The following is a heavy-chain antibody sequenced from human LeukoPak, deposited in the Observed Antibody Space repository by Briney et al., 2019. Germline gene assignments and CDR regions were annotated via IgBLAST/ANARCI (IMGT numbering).Heavy chain of an antibody. D-gene: IGHD2-15*01. CDR1: GFTFSSYA. Sequence: GGSVRLSCAASGFTFSSYAMSWVGQAPGKGLEWVSAISGSGGSTYYADSVKGRFTISRDNSKSTVYLQMNSLRAEDTAVYYCATRYCSGGSCYAFDYWGQGTLVTVSS. CDR2: ISGSGGST. V-gene: IGHV3-23*01. CDR3: ATRYCSGGSCYAFDY. J-gene: IGHJ4*02.